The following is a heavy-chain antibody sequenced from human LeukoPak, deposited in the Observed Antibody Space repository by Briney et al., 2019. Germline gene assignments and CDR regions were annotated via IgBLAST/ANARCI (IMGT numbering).Heavy chain of an antibody. CDR2: IYYSGSS. CDR3: ARVAVFSHLTARPVWFDP. V-gene: IGHV4-31*03. J-gene: IGHJ5*02. Sequence: SETLSLTCSVSGGSINSGGYYWGWIRQHPGKGLEWIGYIYYSGSSYYNPSLKSRVTISGDTSKNQFSLKLSSVTAADTAVYYCARVAVFSHLTARPVWFDPWGQGTLVSVSS. CDR1: GGSINSGGYY. D-gene: IGHD6-6*01.